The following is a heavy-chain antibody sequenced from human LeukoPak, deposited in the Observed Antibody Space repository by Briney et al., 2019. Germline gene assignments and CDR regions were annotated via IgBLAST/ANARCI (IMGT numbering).Heavy chain of an antibody. CDR1: GFTFSIYG. Sequence: PARSLSLSCAASGFTFSIYGMHWVRQAPGKGLEWVAVIWYDGSNKYYADSVEGRFTISRDNSKNTLHLQMDSLRGEDTAVYYCARDPVRDGYPYSFDCWGQGILVTVSS. CDR3: ARDPVRDGYPYSFDC. V-gene: IGHV3-33*08. J-gene: IGHJ4*03. CDR2: IWYDGSNK. D-gene: IGHD5-24*01.